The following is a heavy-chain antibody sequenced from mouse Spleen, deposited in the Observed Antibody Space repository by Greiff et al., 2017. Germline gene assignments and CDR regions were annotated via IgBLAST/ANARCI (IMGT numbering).Heavy chain of an antibody. V-gene: IGHV14-4*01. CDR2: IDPENGDT. D-gene: IGHD3-1*01. J-gene: IGHJ1*01. Sequence: EVQLQQSGAELVRPGASVKLSCTASGFNIKDDYMHWVKQRPEQGLEWIGWIDPENGDTEYASKFQGKATITADTSSNTAYLQLSSLTSEDTAVYYCNAKGSRRLNFDVWGAGTTVTVSS. CDR1: GFNIKDDY. CDR3: NAKGSRRLNFDV.